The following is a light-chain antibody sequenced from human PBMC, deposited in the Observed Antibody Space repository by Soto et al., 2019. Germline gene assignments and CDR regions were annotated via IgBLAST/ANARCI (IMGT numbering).Light chain of an antibody. V-gene: IGLV2-11*01. Sequence: QSALTQPRSVSGSPGQSVTISCTGTSSDVGAYHYVSWYQHHPGKAPKFLIYDVTKRPSGVPDRFSGSKSGNTASLTISGLQAEDEADYYCCSYAGRFTWLFGGGTKLTVL. CDR3: CSYAGRFTWL. CDR1: SSDVGAYHY. J-gene: IGLJ3*02. CDR2: DVT.